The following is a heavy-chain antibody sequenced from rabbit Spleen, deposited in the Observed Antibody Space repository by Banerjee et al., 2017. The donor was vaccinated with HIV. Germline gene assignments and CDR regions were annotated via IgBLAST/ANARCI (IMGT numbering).Heavy chain of an antibody. D-gene: IGHD1-1*01. V-gene: IGHV1S45*01. Sequence: QEQLEESGGDLVKPGASLTLTCKASGFSFSSNVMCWVRQAPGKGLEWIACIYGGSPGSTAYASWAKGRFTISKTSSTTVPLQVTSLTAADTATYFCARDSSSSFSSYGMDLWGQGTLVTVS. CDR2: IYGGSPGST. CDR1: GFSFSSNV. J-gene: IGHJ6*01. CDR3: ARDSSSSFSSYGMDL.